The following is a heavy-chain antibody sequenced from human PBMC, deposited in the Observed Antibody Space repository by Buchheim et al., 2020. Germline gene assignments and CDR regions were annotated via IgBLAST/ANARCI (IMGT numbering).Heavy chain of an antibody. CDR3: ARSGSGSWVRFLPPYTPPTY. Sequence: QVQLQESDPGLVKPSQTLSLTCTVSGGSISSGGYYWSWIRQHPGKGLEWIGYIYYSGSTYYNPSLKSRVTISVDTSKNQFSLKLSSVTAADTAVYYCARSGSGSWVRFLPPYTPPTYWGQGTL. V-gene: IGHV4-31*03. J-gene: IGHJ4*02. CDR1: GGSISSGGYY. CDR2: IYYSGST. D-gene: IGHD3-10*01.